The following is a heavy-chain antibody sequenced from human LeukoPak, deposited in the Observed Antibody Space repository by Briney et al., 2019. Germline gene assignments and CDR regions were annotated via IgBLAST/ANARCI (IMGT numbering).Heavy chain of an antibody. V-gene: IGHV3-23*01. CDR1: GFTYSSYG. Sequence: GGSLRLSCAASGFTYSSYGMTWVRQAPGKGLEWVSGISGSGSRTDYADSVKGRFTISRDNSKNTLYLQMNSLRAEDTAVYYCAKDLYGSGSYQIRLFDYWGQGTLVTVSS. CDR3: AKDLYGSGSYQIRLFDY. CDR2: ISGSGSRT. D-gene: IGHD3-10*01. J-gene: IGHJ4*02.